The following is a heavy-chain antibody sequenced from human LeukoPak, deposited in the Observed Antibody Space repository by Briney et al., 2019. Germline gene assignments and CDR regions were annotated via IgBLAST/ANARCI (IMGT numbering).Heavy chain of an antibody. CDR1: GGSFSGYY. J-gene: IGHJ4*02. Sequence: SETLSLTCAVYGGSFSGYYWSWIRQPPGKGLEWIGEINHSGSTNYNPSLKSRVTISVDTSKNQFSLKLSSVTAADTAVYHCATGGHDSSGYYSASIDYWGQGTLVTVSS. CDR2: INHSGST. CDR3: ATGGHDSSGYYSASIDY. V-gene: IGHV4-34*01. D-gene: IGHD3-22*01.